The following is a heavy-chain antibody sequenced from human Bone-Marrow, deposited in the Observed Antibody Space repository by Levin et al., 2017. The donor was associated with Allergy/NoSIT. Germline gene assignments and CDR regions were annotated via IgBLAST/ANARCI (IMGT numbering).Heavy chain of an antibody. Sequence: SVKVSCKTTGTTLGGYAVNWVRQAPGQSLEWMGGLIAVYDTANYTQKFQDRLTITADESRTIVYMELRSLTTEDTATYYCARGEGSDIWGQGSLVIVSS. CDR3: ARGEGSDI. CDR1: GTTLGGYA. CDR2: LIAVYDTA. D-gene: IGHD3-10*01. V-gene: IGHV1-69*13. J-gene: IGHJ4*02.